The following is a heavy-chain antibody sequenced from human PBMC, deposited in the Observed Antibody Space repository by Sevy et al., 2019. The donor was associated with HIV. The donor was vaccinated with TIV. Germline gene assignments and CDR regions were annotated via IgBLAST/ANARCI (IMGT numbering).Heavy chain of an antibody. D-gene: IGHD3-22*01. CDR2: ISGSGGST. J-gene: IGHJ3*02. Sequence: GGSLRLSCEASGFTFVTYAMNWVRQAPGKGLEWVSGISGSGGSTYYADYVKGRFTISRDNSKNTLYLQMNSLRAEDTAVYYCAKDVYDSSGYYPMGAFDIWGQGTLVTVSS. CDR3: AKDVYDSSGYYPMGAFDI. CDR1: GFTFVTYA. V-gene: IGHV3-23*01.